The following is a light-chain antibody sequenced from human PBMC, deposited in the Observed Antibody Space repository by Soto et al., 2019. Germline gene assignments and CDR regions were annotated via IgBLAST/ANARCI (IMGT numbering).Light chain of an antibody. CDR1: SSNIGSNY. CDR2: KNS. V-gene: IGLV1-47*01. Sequence: QSVLTQPPSTSGTPGQRVTISCSGSSSNIGSNYVYWYQQLPGTAPKLLIYKNSQRPSGVPDRFSGYRSGTSASLAISGLRSEDEADYYCATWDDTLSGRVFGGGTKLTVL. J-gene: IGLJ3*02. CDR3: ATWDDTLSGRV.